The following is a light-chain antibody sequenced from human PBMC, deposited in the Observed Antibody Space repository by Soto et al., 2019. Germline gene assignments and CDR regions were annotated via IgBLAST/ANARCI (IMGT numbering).Light chain of an antibody. Sequence: DIQMTQSPSSLSASVEDRVIITFRASQSISNHLNWYQQKPGKAPKLLIYDASNLETGVPSRFSGSGSGTDFTFTISSLQPEDIATYYCQQYDNLPSFGGGTKMDIK. CDR3: QQYDNLPS. V-gene: IGKV1-33*01. J-gene: IGKJ4*01. CDR2: DAS. CDR1: QSISNH.